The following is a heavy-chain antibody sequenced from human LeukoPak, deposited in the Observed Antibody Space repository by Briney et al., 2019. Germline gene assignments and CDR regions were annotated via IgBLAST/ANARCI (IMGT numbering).Heavy chain of an antibody. CDR3: AKRGVVIRVILVGFHKEAYYFDS. D-gene: IGHD3-22*01. CDR1: GFTFSSYA. V-gene: IGHV3-23*01. CDR2: ISGSGGST. Sequence: GGSLRLSCAASGFTFSSYAMSWVRQAPGKGLEWVSAISGSGGSTYYADSVKGRFTISRDNAKNTLYLQMNSLRAEDAAVYFCAKRGVVIRVILVGFHKEAYYFDSWGQGVLVTVSS. J-gene: IGHJ4*02.